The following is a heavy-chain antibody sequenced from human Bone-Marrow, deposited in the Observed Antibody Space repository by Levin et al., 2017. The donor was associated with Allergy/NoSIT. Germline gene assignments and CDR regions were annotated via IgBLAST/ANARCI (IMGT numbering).Heavy chain of an antibody. D-gene: IGHD2-2*01. CDR3: AREHCSSTSCSIDY. CDR2: IYYSGST. V-gene: IGHV4-59*01. J-gene: IGHJ4*02. Sequence: SETLSLTCTVSGGSISSYYWSWIRQPPGKGLEWIGYIYYSGSTNYNPSLKSRVTISVDTSKNQFSLKLSSVTAADTAVYYCAREHCSSTSCSIDYWGQGTLVTVSS. CDR1: GGSISSYY.